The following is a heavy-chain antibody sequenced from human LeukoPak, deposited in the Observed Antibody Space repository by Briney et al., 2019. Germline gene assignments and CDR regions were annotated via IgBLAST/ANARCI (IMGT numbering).Heavy chain of an antibody. J-gene: IGHJ3*02. Sequence: ASVKVSCKASGYTFTSNYMHWVRQAPGQGLEWMGIINPSGGSTSYAQKFQGRVTMTRDTSTSTVYMELSSLRSEDTAVYYCAREYYYDSSGPMGTAFDIWGQGTMVTVSS. CDR1: GYTFTSNY. CDR2: INPSGGST. V-gene: IGHV1-46*01. CDR3: AREYYYDSSGPMGTAFDI. D-gene: IGHD3-22*01.